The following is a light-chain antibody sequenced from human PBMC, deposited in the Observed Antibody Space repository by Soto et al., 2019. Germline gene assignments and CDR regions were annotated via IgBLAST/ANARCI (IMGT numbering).Light chain of an antibody. V-gene: IGLV2-11*01. CDR1: SSDVGAYNF. Sequence: QSALTQPRSVSGSPGQSVTISCTETSSDVGAYNFVSWYQHNPGKAPKLMIFDVSARPSGVPDRFSGSKSANTASLTISGLQTEDEADYYCCSYAGTYIPLFGGGTKLTVL. J-gene: IGLJ2*01. CDR2: DVS. CDR3: CSYAGTYIPL.